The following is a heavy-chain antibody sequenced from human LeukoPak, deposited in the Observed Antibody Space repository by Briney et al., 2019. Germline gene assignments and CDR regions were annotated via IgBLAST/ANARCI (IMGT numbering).Heavy chain of an antibody. CDR2: ISGSGGST. CDR1: GFTFSSYA. D-gene: IGHD2-2*01. Sequence: GGSLRLSCAASGFTFSSYAMSWVRQAPGKGLEWVSAISGSGGSTYYADSVKGRFTISRDNSKNTLYLQMNSLRAEDTAVYYCAKFPGRVPAAISLDYWGQGTLVTVSS. J-gene: IGHJ4*02. V-gene: IGHV3-23*01. CDR3: AKFPGRVPAAISLDY.